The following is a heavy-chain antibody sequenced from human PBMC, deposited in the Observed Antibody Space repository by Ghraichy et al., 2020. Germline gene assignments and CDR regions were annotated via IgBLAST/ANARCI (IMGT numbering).Heavy chain of an antibody. CDR3: AKVMVRGAITDY. CDR2: ISYDAGNK. D-gene: IGHD3-10*01. V-gene: IGHV3-30*18. CDR1: GFTFSDFA. J-gene: IGHJ4*02. Sequence: GESLNISCAASGFTFSDFAMHWVRQAPGKGLERVAFISYDAGNKYYADSVKGRFTISRDNSKSTLFLQMNSLRADDTAVYYCAKVMVRGAITDYWGQGTPVTVSS.